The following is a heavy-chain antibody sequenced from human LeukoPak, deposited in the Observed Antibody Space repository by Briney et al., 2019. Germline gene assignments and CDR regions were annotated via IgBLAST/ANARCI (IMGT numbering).Heavy chain of an antibody. CDR2: ISSDGDNT. CDR3: VKGFSGTSQGF. CDR1: GFTFSSYS. D-gene: IGHD1-26*01. V-gene: IGHV3-64D*06. J-gene: IGHJ4*02. Sequence: PGGSLRLSCAASGFTFSSYSMHWVRQAPGKGLEYVSVISSDGDNTYYADSVKGRFTISRDNSKNTLYLQMSSLRAEDTAVYYCVKGFSGTSQGFWGQGTLVTVSS.